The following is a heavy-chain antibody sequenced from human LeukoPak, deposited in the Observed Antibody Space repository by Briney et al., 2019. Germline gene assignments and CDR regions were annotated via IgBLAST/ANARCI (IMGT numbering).Heavy chain of an antibody. V-gene: IGHV3-48*03. Sequence: GSLRLSCAASGFTFSSYEMNWVRQAPGKGLEWVSYISSSGSTIYYADSVKGRFTISRDNAKNSLYLQMNSLRAEDTAVYYCARDSFLGGGVDWFDPWGQGTLVTVSS. CDR1: GFTFSSYE. J-gene: IGHJ5*02. CDR2: ISSSGSTI. D-gene: IGHD2-8*02. CDR3: ARDSFLGGGVDWFDP.